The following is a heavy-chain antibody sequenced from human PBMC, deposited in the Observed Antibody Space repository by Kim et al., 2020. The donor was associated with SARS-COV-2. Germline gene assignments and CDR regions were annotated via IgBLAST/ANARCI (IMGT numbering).Heavy chain of an antibody. D-gene: IGHD2-15*01. CDR2: IYYSGST. Sequence: SETLSLTCTVSGGSISSYYWSWIRQPPGKGLEWIGYIYYSGSTNYNPSLKSRVTISVDTSKNQFSLKLSSVTAADTAVYYCARLSCSGGSCYSIWFDPWGQGTLVTVSS. CDR1: GGSISSYY. J-gene: IGHJ5*02. V-gene: IGHV4-59*08. CDR3: ARLSCSGGSCYSIWFDP.